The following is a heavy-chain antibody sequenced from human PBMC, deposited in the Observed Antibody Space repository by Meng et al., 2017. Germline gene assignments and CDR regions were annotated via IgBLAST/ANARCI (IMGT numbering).Heavy chain of an antibody. CDR3: AREGGGNGLDY. J-gene: IGHJ4*02. Sequence: QVQPVDAGGGLGKPGGFLRIACADSGFTFSDHYMSWIRQAPGKWLEWVSYISSSGSTIYYADSVKGRFTISRDNAKNSLYLQMNSLRAEDTAVYYCAREGGGNGLDYWGQGTLVTVSS. V-gene: IGHV3-11*01. D-gene: IGHD4-23*01. CDR1: GFTFSDHY. CDR2: ISSSGSTI.